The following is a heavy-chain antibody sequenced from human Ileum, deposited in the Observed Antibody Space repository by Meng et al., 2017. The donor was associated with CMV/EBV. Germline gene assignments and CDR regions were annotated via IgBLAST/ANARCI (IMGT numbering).Heavy chain of an antibody. CDR1: GASITSFY. Sequence: HVQLREPGPGLVKPSETLALTCSVSGASITSFYWGWIRQPAGKALEWIGRIYYGGSTNYNPSLKSRVTLSVDTSKNQFSMRLTSVTAADTAVYYCARGPGGFGDFNFDYWGQGTLVTVSS. CDR2: IYYGGST. J-gene: IGHJ4*02. D-gene: IGHD3-16*01. CDR3: ARGPGGFGDFNFDY. V-gene: IGHV4-4*07.